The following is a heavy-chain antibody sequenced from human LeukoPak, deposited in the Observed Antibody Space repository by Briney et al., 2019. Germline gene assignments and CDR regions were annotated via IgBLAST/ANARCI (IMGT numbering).Heavy chain of an antibody. CDR3: AKDLGKVIAAAGTSGFDT. Sequence: PGGSLRLSCAASGFSFDDYTMHWVRQPPGKGLEWVSLINWDGGSAYYRDSVRGRITISRDTSKNSLYLQMHSLRTDDTALYYCAKDLGKVIAAAGTSGFDTWGRGTLVTVSS. D-gene: IGHD6-13*01. CDR2: INWDGGSA. CDR1: GFSFDDYT. V-gene: IGHV3-43*01. J-gene: IGHJ4*01.